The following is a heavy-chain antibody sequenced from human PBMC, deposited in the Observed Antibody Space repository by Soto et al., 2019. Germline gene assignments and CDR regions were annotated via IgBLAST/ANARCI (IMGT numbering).Heavy chain of an antibody. CDR2: INHSGST. J-gene: IGHJ5*02. CDR1: GGSFSGYY. V-gene: IGHV4-34*01. D-gene: IGHD4-17*01. CDR3: ARRTTVTKHNWFDP. Sequence: QVQLQQWGAGLLKPSETLSLTCAVYGGSFSGYYWSWIRQSPGKGLEWIGEINHSGSTNYNPSLKSRVTISVDTSKNQFSLKLSSVTAADTAVYYCARRTTVTKHNWFDPWGQGTLVTVSS.